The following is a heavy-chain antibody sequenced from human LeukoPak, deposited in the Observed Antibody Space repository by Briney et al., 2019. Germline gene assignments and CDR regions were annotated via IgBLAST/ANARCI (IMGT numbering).Heavy chain of an antibody. CDR3: VGERVGYDTSGRGPRFDC. CDR2: IYSSGDT. V-gene: IGHV4-4*07. D-gene: IGHD3-22*01. CDR1: GGSISNYY. J-gene: IGHJ4*02. Sequence: PSETLSLTCTVSGGSISNYYRSWVRQPAGKGLEWIGRIYSSGDTNYNLSLTSRVTISVDKSKNQLSLKLTSVTPADTAVYYCVGERVGYDTSGRGPRFDCWGQGTLVTVSS.